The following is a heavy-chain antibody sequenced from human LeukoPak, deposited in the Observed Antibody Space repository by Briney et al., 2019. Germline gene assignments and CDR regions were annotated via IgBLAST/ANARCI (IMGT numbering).Heavy chain of an antibody. D-gene: IGHD6-13*01. CDR1: GFTFSSYG. CDR3: ARDNIAAAGYYYYYGMDV. V-gene: IGHV3-30*03. Sequence: HPGRSLRLSCAASGFTFSSYGMHWVRQAPGKGLEWVAVISYDGSNKYYADSVKGRSTISRDNSKNTLYLQMNSLRAEDTAVYYCARDNIAAAGYYYYYGMDVWGKGTTVTVSS. J-gene: IGHJ6*04. CDR2: ISYDGSNK.